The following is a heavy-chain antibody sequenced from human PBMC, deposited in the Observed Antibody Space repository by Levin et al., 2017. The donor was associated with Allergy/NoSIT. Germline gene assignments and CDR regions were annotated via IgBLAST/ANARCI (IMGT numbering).Heavy chain of an antibody. CDR2: ISGSGGST. V-gene: IGHV3-23*01. CDR3: AKGGVANFLIVVVPAAIKDDFDY. Sequence: GGSLRLSCAASGFTFSSYAMSWVRQAPGKGLEWVSAISGSGGSTYYADSVKGRFTISRDNSKNTLYLQMNSLRAEDTAVYYCAKGGVANFLIVVVPAAIKDDFDYWGQGTLVTVSS. J-gene: IGHJ4*02. CDR1: GFTFSSYA. D-gene: IGHD2-2*02.